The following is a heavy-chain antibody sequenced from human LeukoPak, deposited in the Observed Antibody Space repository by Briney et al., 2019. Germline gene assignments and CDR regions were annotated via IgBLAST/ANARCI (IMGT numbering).Heavy chain of an antibody. J-gene: IGHJ2*01. V-gene: IGHV3-53*01. D-gene: IGHD3-16*01. CDR2: ICSGGST. CDR1: GFTVSSNY. CDR3: ARRGGGSWHFDL. Sequence: GGSLRLSCAASGFTVSSNYMSWVRQAPGKGLEWVSVICSGGSTYHADSVKGRFTISRDNSKNTLYLQMNSLRAEDTAVYYCARRGGGSWHFDLWGRGTLVTVSS.